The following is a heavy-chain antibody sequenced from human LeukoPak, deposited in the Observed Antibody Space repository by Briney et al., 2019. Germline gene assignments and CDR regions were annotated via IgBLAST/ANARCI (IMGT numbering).Heavy chain of an antibody. D-gene: IGHD6-19*01. V-gene: IGHV3-30-3*01. CDR1: GFTFSSYA. CDR2: ISYDGSNK. CDR3: ARDRGWGSGWGLSFDY. Sequence: GGSLRLSCAASGFTFSSYAMHWVRQAPGKGLEWVAVISYDGSNKYYADSVKGQFTISRDNSKNTLYLQMNSLRAEDTAVYYCARDRGWGSGWGLSFDYWGQGTLVTVSS. J-gene: IGHJ4*02.